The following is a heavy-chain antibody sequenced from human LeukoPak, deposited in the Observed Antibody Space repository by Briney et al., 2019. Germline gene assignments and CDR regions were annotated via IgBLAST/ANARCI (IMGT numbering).Heavy chain of an antibody. CDR1: GFTFSSYG. V-gene: IGHV3-30*03. CDR2: ISYDGSNK. D-gene: IGHD4-17*01. J-gene: IGHJ3*01. CDR3: ARMWTTVTDAFDF. Sequence: GRSLRLSCAASGFTFSSYGMHWVRQAPGKGLEWVAVISYDGSNKYYADSVKGRFTISRDNAKNSLYLQVNSLRVEDTAVYYCARMWTTVTDAFDFWGQGTMVTVSS.